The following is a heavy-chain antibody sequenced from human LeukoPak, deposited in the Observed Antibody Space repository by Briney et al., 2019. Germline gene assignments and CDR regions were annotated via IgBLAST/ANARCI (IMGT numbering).Heavy chain of an antibody. J-gene: IGHJ4*02. V-gene: IGHV1-46*01. D-gene: IGHD4-17*01. CDR3: ASEKNYGDKYFDS. CDR2: INRGDGIT. Sequence: ASVKVSCKASGYTFTAYNIHWVRQAPGQGLEWMAIINRGDGITGYAQRFQGRVTLTRDTFMSTVYMELSSLRSEDTAIYYCASEKNYGDKYFDSWGQGTVVTVSS. CDR1: GYTFTAYN.